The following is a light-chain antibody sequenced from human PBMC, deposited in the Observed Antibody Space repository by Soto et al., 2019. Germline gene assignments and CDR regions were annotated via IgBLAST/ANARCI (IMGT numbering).Light chain of an antibody. V-gene: IGLV4-69*01. CDR3: QTWVSGIRV. CDR1: TGHSSYA. J-gene: IGLJ3*02. CDR2: LSSDGSH. Sequence: QSVLTQSPSASASLGASVTLTCTLTTGHSSYAIAWHQQQPEKGPRYLMKLSSDGSHIKGDGIPDRFSGSSSGPERYLTISSLQSEDEADYYCQTWVSGIRVFGGGTQLTVL.